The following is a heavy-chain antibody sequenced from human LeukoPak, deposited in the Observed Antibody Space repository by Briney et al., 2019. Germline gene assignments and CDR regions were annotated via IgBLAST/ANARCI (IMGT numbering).Heavy chain of an antibody. Sequence: GGSLRLSCAASGFTFSSNSMNWVRQAPGKGLEWVSYISSSSFTIYYADSVKGRFTISRDNAKNSLYLQMNSLRAEDTAVYYCARAAARAPRSPVDYWGQGTLVTVSS. D-gene: IGHD6-25*01. CDR2: ISSSSFTI. V-gene: IGHV3-48*01. CDR3: ARAAARAPRSPVDY. CDR1: GFTFSSNS. J-gene: IGHJ4*02.